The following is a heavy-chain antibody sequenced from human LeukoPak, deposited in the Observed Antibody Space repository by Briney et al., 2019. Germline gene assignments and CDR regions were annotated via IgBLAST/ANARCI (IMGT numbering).Heavy chain of an antibody. CDR1: GFTFSSYE. J-gene: IGHJ4*02. D-gene: IGHD5-24*01. V-gene: IGHV3-23*01. CDR3: AKGRGYNYY. CDR2: ISGSGGST. Sequence: PGGPLRLSCAASGFTFSSYEMNWVRQAPGKGLEWVSAISGSGGSTYYADSVKGRFTISRDNSKNTLYLQMNSLRAEDTAVYYCAKGRGYNYYWGQGTLVTVSS.